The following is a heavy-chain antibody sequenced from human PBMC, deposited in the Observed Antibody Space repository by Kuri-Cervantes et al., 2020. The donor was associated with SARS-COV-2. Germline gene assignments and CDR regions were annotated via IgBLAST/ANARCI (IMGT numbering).Heavy chain of an antibody. V-gene: IGHV3-30*02. D-gene: IGHD2-8*01. Sequence: GGSLRLSCAASGFTFSGYGMHWVRQAPGKGLEWVAVIWYGGSNKYYADSVKGRFTISRDNSKNTLYLQMNSLRAEDTAVYYCAKGHCTNGVCLDYFDYWGQGTLVTVSS. CDR3: AKGHCTNGVCLDYFDY. J-gene: IGHJ4*02. CDR2: IWYGGSNK. CDR1: GFTFSGYG.